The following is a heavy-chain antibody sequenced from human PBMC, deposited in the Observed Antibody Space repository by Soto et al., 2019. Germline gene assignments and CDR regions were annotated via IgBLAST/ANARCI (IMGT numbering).Heavy chain of an antibody. Sequence: SETLSLTCAVYGGSISSGGYSWSWIRQPPGKGLEGIGYIYQSGSTYYNPSLKSRVTISVDKSNNQFSLKLTSVPAADTGVYYCARLHVFCLGTNCHGHDGLDVRGQGTTVPGSS. V-gene: IGHV4-30-2*01. CDR2: IYQSGST. CDR1: GGSISSGGYS. J-gene: IGHJ6*02. CDR3: ARLHVFCLGTNCHGHDGLDV. D-gene: IGHD3-9*01.